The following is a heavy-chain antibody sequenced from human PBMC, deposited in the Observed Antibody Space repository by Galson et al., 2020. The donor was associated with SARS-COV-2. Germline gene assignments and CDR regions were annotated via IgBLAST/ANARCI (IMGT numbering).Heavy chain of an antibody. CDR2: ITTTGDT. J-gene: IGHJ6*02. Sequence: GESLKISCAASGFSFSAYDMHWVRQVTGKGLECISTITTTGDTYYPGSVKGRLTISRENAKNSLYLQLNSLRADDTAVYYCARAGGMDVWGQGTTVTVSS. CDR1: GFSFSAYD. CDR3: ARAGGMDV. V-gene: IGHV3-13*01.